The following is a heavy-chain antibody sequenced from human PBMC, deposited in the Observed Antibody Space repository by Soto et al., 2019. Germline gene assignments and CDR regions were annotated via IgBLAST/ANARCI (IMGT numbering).Heavy chain of an antibody. CDR1: GGSISSSNW. V-gene: IGHV4-4*02. CDR3: TRGRMTTWD. J-gene: IGHJ4*02. D-gene: IGHD4-17*01. CDR2: IYYSGST. Sequence: SETLSLTCAVSGGSISSSNWWSWVHQPPGKGLEWIGYIYYSGSTNYNPSLTRRVTISVDTSKNQFSLKLSSVTAADTAVYYCTRGRMTTWDWGQGTLVTVSS.